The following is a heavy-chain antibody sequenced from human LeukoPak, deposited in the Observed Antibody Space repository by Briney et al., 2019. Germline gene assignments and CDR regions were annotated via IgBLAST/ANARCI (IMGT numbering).Heavy chain of an antibody. Sequence: LPGGSLRLSCAASGFTFSSYWMNWARQAPGKGLEWVASINHNGNVNYYVDSVKGRFTISRDNAKNSLYLQMSNLRAEDTAVYFCAREGGLDVWGQGATVTVSS. J-gene: IGHJ6*02. V-gene: IGHV3-7*03. CDR3: AREGGLDV. CDR1: GFTFSSYW. CDR2: INHNGNVN.